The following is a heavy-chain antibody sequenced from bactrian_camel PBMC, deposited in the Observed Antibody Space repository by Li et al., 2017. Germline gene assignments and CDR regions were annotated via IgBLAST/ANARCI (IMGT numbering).Heavy chain of an antibody. CDR2: ISTDGST. V-gene: IGHV3S1*01. D-gene: IGHD5*01. CDR3: AQAGTGWAPNNY. CDR1: GFTFSSYW. J-gene: IGHJ4*01. Sequence: HVQLVESGGGLVQPGGSLRLSCSASGFTFSSYWMYWVRQAAGKQREWVSSISTDGSTSYADSVKGRFTISRDNAKSTVYLQLNSLKTEDMALYFCAQAGTGWAPNNYWGQGTQVTVS.